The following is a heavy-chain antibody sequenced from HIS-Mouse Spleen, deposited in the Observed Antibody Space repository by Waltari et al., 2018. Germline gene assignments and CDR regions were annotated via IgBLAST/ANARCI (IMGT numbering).Heavy chain of an antibody. V-gene: IGHV2-70*15. J-gene: IGHJ4*02. CDR2: FDWDDDK. CDR1: GFSLSTSGMC. CDR3: ARIAEGYSSGWYAFDY. D-gene: IGHD6-19*01. Sequence: QVTLRESGSALVKPTQTLTLTCTFSGFSLSTSGMCVSWIRQPPGKALEWLARFDWDDDKDYSPPRKTRLTMSKDTSKHQVVLTMTNMDPVDTATYYCARIAEGYSSGWYAFDYWGQGTLVTVSS.